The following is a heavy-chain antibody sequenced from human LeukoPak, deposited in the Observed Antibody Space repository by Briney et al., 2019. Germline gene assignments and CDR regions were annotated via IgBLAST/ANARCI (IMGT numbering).Heavy chain of an antibody. CDR2: IYPGDSDT. V-gene: IGHV5-51*01. J-gene: IGHJ4*01. Sequence: GEPLKISCQTSGFTFTNYWIGWVRQMPGKGLEWMGIIYPGDSDTKYSPSFRGQVTMSADKSTSTAYLQWGSLKASDTAMYFCARGDASMATGFNYWGQGTLVTVSA. CDR1: GFTFTNYW. D-gene: IGHD6-6*01. CDR3: ARGDASMATGFNY.